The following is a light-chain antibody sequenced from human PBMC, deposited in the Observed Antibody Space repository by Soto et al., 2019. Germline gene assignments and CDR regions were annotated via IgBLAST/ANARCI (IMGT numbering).Light chain of an antibody. CDR3: QVWDSSSDPWV. CDR2: YDS. CDR1: NIGSES. J-gene: IGLJ3*02. V-gene: IGLV3-21*04. Sequence: SYELTQPPSVSVAPGKTARITCGGNNIGSESVHWYQQKPGQAPVLVIYYDSDRPSGIPERFSGSNSGNTATLTISRVEAGDEADYYCQVWDSSSDPWVFGGGTKLTFL.